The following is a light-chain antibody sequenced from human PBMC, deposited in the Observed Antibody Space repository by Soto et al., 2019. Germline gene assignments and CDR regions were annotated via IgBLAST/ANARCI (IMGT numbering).Light chain of an antibody. J-gene: IGKJ1*01. V-gene: IGKV3-20*01. CDR3: QQYGSSRT. CDR2: GAS. CDR1: ESVSNNY. Sequence: EIVLTQSPCTLFLSSGERATLSCRASESVSNNYLAWYQQKLGQAPRLLIYGASSRATGIPDRFSGSGSGTDFTLTISRLEPEDFAVYYCQQYGSSRTFGQGTKV.